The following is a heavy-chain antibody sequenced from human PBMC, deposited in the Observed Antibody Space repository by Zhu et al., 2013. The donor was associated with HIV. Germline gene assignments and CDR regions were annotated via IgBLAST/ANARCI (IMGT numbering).Heavy chain of an antibody. V-gene: IGHV1-69*06. CDR2: IIPIFGTA. J-gene: IGHJ6*02. D-gene: IGHD2-2*01. Sequence: QVQLVQSGAEVKKPGSSXKVSCKASGGTFSSYAISWVRQAPGQGLEWMGGIIPIFGTANYAQKFQGRVTITADKSTSTAYMELSSLRSEDTAVYYCARVGERYCSSTSCYDRYYYGMDVWGQGTTVTVSS. CDR1: GGTFSSYA. CDR3: ARVGERYCSSTSCYDRYYYGMDV.